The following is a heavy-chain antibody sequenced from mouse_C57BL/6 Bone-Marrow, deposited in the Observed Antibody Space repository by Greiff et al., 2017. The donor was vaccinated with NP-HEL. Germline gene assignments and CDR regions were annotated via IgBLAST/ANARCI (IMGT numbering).Heavy chain of an antibody. CDR3: TRNYYDYGGGFAY. D-gene: IGHD2-4*01. J-gene: IGHJ3*01. Sequence: EVKVEESGGGLVQPGGSMKLSCAASGFTFSDAWMDWVRQSPEKGLEWVAEIRNKANNHATYYAESVKGRFTISRDDSKSSVYLQMNSLRAEDTGIYYCTRNYYDYGGGFAYWGQGTLVTVSA. V-gene: IGHV6-6*01. CDR2: IRNKANNHAT. CDR1: GFTFSDAW.